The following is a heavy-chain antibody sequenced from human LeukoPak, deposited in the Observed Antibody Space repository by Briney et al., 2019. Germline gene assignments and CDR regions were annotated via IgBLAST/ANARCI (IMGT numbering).Heavy chain of an antibody. Sequence: PSETLSLTCTVSAGSISSSSYYWGWIRQPPGKGLEWIGEINHSGSTNYNPSLKSRVTMSVDTSRNQFSLKLNSVTAADAAVYYCVRADGRDGYKGLVDYWGQGTLVTVSS. CDR3: VRADGRDGYKGLVDY. J-gene: IGHJ4*02. D-gene: IGHD5-24*01. V-gene: IGHV4-39*07. CDR1: AGSISSSSYY. CDR2: INHSGST.